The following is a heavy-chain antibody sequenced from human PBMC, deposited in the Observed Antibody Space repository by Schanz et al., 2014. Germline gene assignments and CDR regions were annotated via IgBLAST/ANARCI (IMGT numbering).Heavy chain of an antibody. CDR2: LWHDGSKK. CDR1: GFAFSSFA. CDR3: AKIERNED. D-gene: IGHD1-1*01. J-gene: IGHJ4*02. Sequence: VQLVESGGGLVQPGGSLRLSCVASGFAFSSFAMTWVRQAPGKGPEWVAILWHDGSKKYYADSVKGRFTVSRDNSKNTLYLQMNSLRAEDTAVYFCAKIERNEDWGQGTLVTVSS. V-gene: IGHV3-33*06.